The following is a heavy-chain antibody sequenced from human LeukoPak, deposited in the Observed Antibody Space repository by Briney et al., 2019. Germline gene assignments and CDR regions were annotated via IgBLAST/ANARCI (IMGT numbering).Heavy chain of an antibody. CDR3: TWMATIFTVDY. D-gene: IGHD5-12*01. V-gene: IGHV3-15*01. CDR1: GLTFNDAW. CDR2: IRNDRIT. J-gene: IGHJ4*02. Sequence: GGSLRLSCVLSGLTFNDAWMSWVRQAPGKGQEWVGRIRNDRITDYAAPVQGRFSISRDNSKNTFYLQMNSLRTEDTGMYFCTWMATIFTVDYWGQGTLVTVSS.